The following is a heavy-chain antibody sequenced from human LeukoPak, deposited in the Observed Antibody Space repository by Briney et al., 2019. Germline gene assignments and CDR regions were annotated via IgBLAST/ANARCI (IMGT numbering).Heavy chain of an antibody. CDR1: GFTFSSYG. CDR3: AKSGEGIAAAGLDY. CDR2: ISYDGSNK. J-gene: IGHJ4*02. Sequence: GGSLRLSCAASGFTFSSYGMHWVRQAPGKGLEWVAVISYDGSNKYYADSVKGRFTISRDNSKNTLCLQMNSLRAEDTAVYYCAKSGEGIAAAGLDYWGQGTLVTVSS. D-gene: IGHD6-13*01. V-gene: IGHV3-30*18.